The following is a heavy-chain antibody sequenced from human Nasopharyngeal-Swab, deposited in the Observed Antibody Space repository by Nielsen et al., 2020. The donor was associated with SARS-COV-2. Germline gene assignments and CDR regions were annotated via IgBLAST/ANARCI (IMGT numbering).Heavy chain of an antibody. CDR2: IYHSGST. D-gene: IGHD3-9*01. J-gene: IGHJ4*02. V-gene: IGHV4-4*02. CDR3: ARDEYDILTGYYTFDY. Sequence: SETLSLTCAVSGGSISSNNWWSWVRQPPGKGLEWIGEIYHSGSTNYSPSLKSRVTVSVDKSKNQFSLKLSSVTAADTAVYYCARDEYDILTGYYTFDYWGQGTLVTVSS. CDR1: GGSISSNNW.